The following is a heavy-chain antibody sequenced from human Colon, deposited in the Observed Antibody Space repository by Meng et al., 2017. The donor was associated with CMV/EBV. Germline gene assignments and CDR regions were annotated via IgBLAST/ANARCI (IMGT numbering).Heavy chain of an antibody. CDR1: GYRFTGYY. Sequence: QGQRVQSGAEVRMPGASLKVSCKASGYRFTGYYIHWVRQAPGQGLEWMGWMDPTTGRTDYAQKFQGTVTMTRDTSISTAYLELSRLTSDDTAVYYCASHSSYVWGSHHWGQGTLVTVSS. D-gene: IGHD3-16*01. CDR2: MDPTTGRT. J-gene: IGHJ1*01. V-gene: IGHV1-2*02. CDR3: ASHSSYVWGSHH.